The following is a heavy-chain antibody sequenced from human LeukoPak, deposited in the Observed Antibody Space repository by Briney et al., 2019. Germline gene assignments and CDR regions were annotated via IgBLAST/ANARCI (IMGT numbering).Heavy chain of an antibody. Sequence: GASVKVSCKASGYTFTNYAISWVRQAPGQGLEWMGWISAYNGNTNYAQNLQGRVTMTTDTSTSTAYMELRSLRSDDTAVYYCARGIAVAGPDSLLVGMVGAFDIWGQGTMVTVSS. J-gene: IGHJ3*02. CDR2: ISAYNGNT. CDR1: GYTFTNYA. D-gene: IGHD6-19*01. V-gene: IGHV1-18*01. CDR3: ARGIAVAGPDSLLVGMVGAFDI.